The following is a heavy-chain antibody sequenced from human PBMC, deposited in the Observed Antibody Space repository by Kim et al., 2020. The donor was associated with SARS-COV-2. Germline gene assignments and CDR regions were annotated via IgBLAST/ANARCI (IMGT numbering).Heavy chain of an antibody. V-gene: IGHV3-74*01. CDR3: ARGLTPGQY. D-gene: IGHD2-15*01. Sequence: GGSLRLSCAASGFTFSEYWMHWVRQAPAKGLVWVSRIIPDGRSTSYADSVKGRFTISRDNAKNTLYLQMNSLRAEDTAVYYCARGLTPGQYWGQVTLVTV. J-gene: IGHJ4*02. CDR2: IIPDGRST. CDR1: GFTFSEYW.